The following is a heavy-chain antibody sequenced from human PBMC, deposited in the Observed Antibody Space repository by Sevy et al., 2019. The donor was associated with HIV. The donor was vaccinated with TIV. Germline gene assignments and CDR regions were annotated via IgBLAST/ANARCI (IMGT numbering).Heavy chain of an antibody. D-gene: IGHD4-17*01. CDR1: GGSVSSANNY. Sequence: SETLSLTCSVFGGSVSSANNYWSWIRQSPGVGLEWVGNIYYTGATDYNPSLESRVSMSIDTSKNQYSLQLSSVTPADTAIYYCARAPVTRKAWFDPWGQGTPVTVSS. CDR2: IYYTGAT. J-gene: IGHJ5*02. V-gene: IGHV4-61*01. CDR3: ARAPVTRKAWFDP.